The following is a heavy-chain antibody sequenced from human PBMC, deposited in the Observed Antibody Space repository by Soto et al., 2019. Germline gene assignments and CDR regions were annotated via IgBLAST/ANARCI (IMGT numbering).Heavy chain of an antibody. CDR2: VYYSGST. CDR3: ARGAGGNFYFDY. CDR1: GGSINRGGYS. J-gene: IGHJ4*02. D-gene: IGHD2-21*02. V-gene: IGHV4-31*03. Sequence: QVQLQESGPGLGKPSQTLSLTCTVSGGSINRGGYSWTWIRQHPGKGLEWIGSVYYSGSTNYNPALYSRVNRSVDTSNNQFSLKLSSVSAADTAVYYCARGAGGNFYFDYWGQGTLVTVSS.